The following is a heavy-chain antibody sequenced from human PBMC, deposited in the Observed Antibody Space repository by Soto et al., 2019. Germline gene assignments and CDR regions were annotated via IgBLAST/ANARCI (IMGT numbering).Heavy chain of an antibody. Sequence: AWGSRRLSCSASGFTFSSYDMHWVRQGPGKGLEWVSAIGTAGDTNYAGSVKGRFTISRENAKNSLYLQMNSLRAGDTTIYFCARAIGPTLFDYWGQGTLVTVSS. V-gene: IGHV3-13*04. CDR2: IGTAGDT. CDR1: GFTFSSYD. D-gene: IGHD3-22*01. CDR3: ARAIGPTLFDY. J-gene: IGHJ4*02.